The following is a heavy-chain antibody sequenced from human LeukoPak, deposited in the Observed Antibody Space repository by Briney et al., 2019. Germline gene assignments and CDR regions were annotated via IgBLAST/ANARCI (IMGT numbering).Heavy chain of an antibody. CDR1: GFTSSSYA. J-gene: IGHJ5*02. Sequence: GGSLRLSCAASGFTSSSYAMHWVRQAPGKGLEWVAVISYDGSNKYYTDSVKGRFTISRDNSKNTLYLQMNSLRAEDTAVYYCARASGSYLSYNWFDPWGQGTLVTVSS. D-gene: IGHD1-26*01. V-gene: IGHV3-30-3*01. CDR3: ARASGSYLSYNWFDP. CDR2: ISYDGSNK.